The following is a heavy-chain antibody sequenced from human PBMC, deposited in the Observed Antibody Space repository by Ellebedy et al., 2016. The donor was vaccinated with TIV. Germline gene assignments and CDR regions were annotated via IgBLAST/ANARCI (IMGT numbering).Heavy chain of an antibody. J-gene: IGHJ3*02. CDR3: ARDRGPQFYYDSSGYLPDAFDI. CDR2: IDYSGRT. Sequence: SETLSLTCAVSGGSISSYCWSWIRQPPGKGLEWIGYIDYSGRTNYNPSLKGRVTISVDTSQNQFSLKLSSVTAADTAVYHCARDRGPQFYYDSSGYLPDAFDIWGQGTMVTVSS. CDR1: GGSISSYC. D-gene: IGHD3-22*01. V-gene: IGHV4-59*01.